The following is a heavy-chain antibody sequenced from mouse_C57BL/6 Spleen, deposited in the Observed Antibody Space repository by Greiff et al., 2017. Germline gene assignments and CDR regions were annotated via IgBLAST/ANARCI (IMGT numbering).Heavy chain of an antibody. D-gene: IGHD1-1*01. Sequence: EVKLMESGPVLVKPGASVKMSCKASGYTFTDSYMNWVKQSLGKSLGWIGVLNPYNGGTSYNQKFKGKATLTVDKSSSTASMALNMLTTEDAAVYYCARTYSYGSSQNYAMDYWGQGTSVTVSS. J-gene: IGHJ4*01. CDR3: ARTYSYGSSQNYAMDY. V-gene: IGHV1-19*01. CDR1: GYTFTDSY. CDR2: LNPYNGGT.